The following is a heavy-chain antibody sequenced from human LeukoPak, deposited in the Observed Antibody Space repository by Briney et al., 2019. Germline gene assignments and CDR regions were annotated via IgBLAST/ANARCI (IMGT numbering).Heavy chain of an antibody. CDR2: ISGSSGLT. CDR3: ASSGWPYYFDY. V-gene: IGHV3-23*01. D-gene: IGHD6-19*01. CDR1: GSYW. Sequence: GGSLRLSCAASGSYWMHWVRQAPGRGLEWVSAISGSSGLTYYADSVKGRFTISRDNSKNTLYLQMNSLRAEDTAVYYCASSGWPYYFDYWGQGTLVTVSS. J-gene: IGHJ4*02.